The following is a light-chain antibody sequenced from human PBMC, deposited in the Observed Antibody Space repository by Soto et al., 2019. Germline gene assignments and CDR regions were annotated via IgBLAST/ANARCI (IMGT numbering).Light chain of an antibody. J-gene: IGKJ1*01. CDR3: QQYNSYSWT. Sequence: DIQMTQSPSTLSASVGDRVTITCRASQSITIWLAWYQQKPGKAPNLLIFDASSLESGVPSRFSGSGSGTEFTITISSLQPDDFATYYCQQYNSYSWTFGQGTKVEIK. CDR1: QSITIW. V-gene: IGKV1-5*01. CDR2: DAS.